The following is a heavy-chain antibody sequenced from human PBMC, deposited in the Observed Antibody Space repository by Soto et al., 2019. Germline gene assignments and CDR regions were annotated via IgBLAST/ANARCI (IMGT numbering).Heavy chain of an antibody. J-gene: IGHJ6*01. Sequence: GESLKISCKGSGYSFTSYWIGWVRQMPGKGLEWMGIIYPGDSDTRYSPSFQGQVTISADKSISTAYLQWSSLKASDTAIYYCARHGSSEIYGDYYYYYYGMDVCGQGTTVTMTS. CDR2: IYPGDSDT. CDR3: ARHGSSEIYGDYYYYYYGMDV. CDR1: GYSFTSYW. V-gene: IGHV5-51*01. D-gene: IGHD4-17*01.